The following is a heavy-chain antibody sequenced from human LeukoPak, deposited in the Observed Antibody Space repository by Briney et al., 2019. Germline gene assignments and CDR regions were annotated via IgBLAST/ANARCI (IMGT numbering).Heavy chain of an antibody. J-gene: IGHJ6*02. Sequence: PGRSLRFSGAASGFTFSSYGMHWVRKAPGKGLEGVAVISYDGSNKYYADSLKGRFTISRDNSNNTLYLQMNSLRAEDTAVYYCAKGHAYGSGSYNFYYYYGMDVWGQGTTVTVSS. CDR3: AKGHAYGSGSYNFYYYYGMDV. CDR2: ISYDGSNK. V-gene: IGHV3-30*18. D-gene: IGHD3-10*01. CDR1: GFTFSSYG.